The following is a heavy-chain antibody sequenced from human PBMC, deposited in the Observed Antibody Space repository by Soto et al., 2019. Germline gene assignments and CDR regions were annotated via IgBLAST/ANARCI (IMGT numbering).Heavy chain of an antibody. V-gene: IGHV3-53*01. CDR3: ARRCIAAYDFDS. Sequence: EVQVVESGGGLLQPGESLSLSCVASGFTVSSSYMTWVRQTPGKGLEWVSVIYASGSTYYADSVKGRFTISRDVSQNTVYLEMNSLRAEDTAVYYCARRCIAAYDFDSWGQGTLVTVSS. J-gene: IGHJ5*01. CDR2: IYASGST. D-gene: IGHD6-6*01. CDR1: GFTVSSSY.